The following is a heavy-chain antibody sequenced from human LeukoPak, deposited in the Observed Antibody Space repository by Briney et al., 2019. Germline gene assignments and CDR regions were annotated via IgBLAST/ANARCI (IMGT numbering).Heavy chain of an antibody. V-gene: IGHV3-48*03. CDR1: GFTFSSYE. J-gene: IGHJ4*02. CDR3: AKTGRGLYYFDY. Sequence: GGSLRLSCAASGFTFSSYEMNWVRQAPGKGLEWVSYISSSGSTIYYADSVKGRFTISRDNAKNSLYLQMDSLRAEDTAVYYCAKTGRGLYYFDYWGQGTLVTVSS. CDR2: ISSSGSTI. D-gene: IGHD1-1*01.